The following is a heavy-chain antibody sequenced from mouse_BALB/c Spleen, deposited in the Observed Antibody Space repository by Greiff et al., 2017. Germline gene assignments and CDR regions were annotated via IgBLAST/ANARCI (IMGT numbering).Heavy chain of an antibody. CDR1: GFTFSSFG. J-gene: IGHJ3*01. D-gene: IGHD2-1*01. V-gene: IGHV5-17*02. CDR2: ISSGSSTI. Sequence: EVQLVESGGGLVQPGGSRKLSCAASGFTFSSFGMHWVRQAPEKGLEWVAYISSGSSTIYYADTVKGRFTISRDNPKNTLFLQMTSLRSEDTAMYYCARLYGKGFAYWGQGTLVTVSA. CDR3: ARLYGKGFAY.